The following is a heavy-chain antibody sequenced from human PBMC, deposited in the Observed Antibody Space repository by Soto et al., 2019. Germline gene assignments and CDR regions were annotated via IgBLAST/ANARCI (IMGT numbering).Heavy chain of an antibody. Sequence: SETLSLTCGVYGGSFRGYYWSWIRQPPGKGLEWIGETNHSGSTNYNPSLKSRVTISVDTSKNQFPLKLSYVTAADTAVYYCARGVIAARLGFDYWGQGTLVTVS. CDR1: GGSFRGYY. D-gene: IGHD6-6*01. CDR3: ARGVIAARLGFDY. CDR2: TNHSGST. V-gene: IGHV4-34*01. J-gene: IGHJ4*02.